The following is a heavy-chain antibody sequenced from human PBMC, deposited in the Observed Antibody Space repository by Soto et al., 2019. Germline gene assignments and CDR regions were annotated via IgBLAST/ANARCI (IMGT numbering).Heavy chain of an antibody. J-gene: IGHJ4*02. CDR3: AHRTIRGEFEY. D-gene: IGHD3-10*01. CDR2: IYWDDDN. V-gene: IGHV2-5*02. CDR1: GFSLITHGVC. Sequence: SVPTLVNPTQTLTLTCTFSGFSLITHGVCVGCILQPPGKALEWLALIYWDDDNRHSPSLKSRLTITKDTSKNQVVLTMINMDPVDTGTYHCAHRTIRGEFEYWGQGILVTVSS.